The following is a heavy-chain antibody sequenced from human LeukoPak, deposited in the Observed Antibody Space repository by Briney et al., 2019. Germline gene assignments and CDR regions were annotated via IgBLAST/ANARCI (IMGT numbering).Heavy chain of an antibody. D-gene: IGHD5-18*01. V-gene: IGHV3-48*03. J-gene: IGHJ4*02. Sequence: GGSLRLSCVASGFSLSSYEMNWARQAPGKRLEWVSYISSSGSVIYYADSVKGRFTISRDNAKNSLYLQMKSLRAEDTAVYFCARDRRYTYGYYFDYWGQGTLVTVSS. CDR3: ARDRRYTYGYYFDY. CDR2: ISSSGSVI. CDR1: GFSLSSYE.